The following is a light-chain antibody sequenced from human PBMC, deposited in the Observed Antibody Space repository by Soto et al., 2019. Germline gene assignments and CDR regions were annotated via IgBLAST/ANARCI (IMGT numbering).Light chain of an antibody. V-gene: IGKV3-20*01. CDR2: GAS. CDR1: QRITWDY. Sequence: EIVLTQSPDTLSLSPGERATLSCRAGQRITWDYIAWYQQKPGQAPRLLIYGASTRGTGIPDRFSGSGSVTDFTLTISRLEPEDFAVYYCQKYGGAPYTFGQGANLEIK. J-gene: IGKJ2*01. CDR3: QKYGGAPYT.